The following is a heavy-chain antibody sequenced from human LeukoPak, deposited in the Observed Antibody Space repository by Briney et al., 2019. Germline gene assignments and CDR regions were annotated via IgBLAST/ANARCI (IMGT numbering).Heavy chain of an antibody. V-gene: IGHV1-2*02. D-gene: IGHD6-13*01. CDR3: AATKRYSSSWYGTLDY. J-gene: IGHJ4*02. CDR1: GYTFTGYY. CDR2: INPNSGGT. Sequence: ASVKVSCKASGYTFTGYYMHWVRQAPGQGLEWMGWINPNSGGTNYAQKFQGRVTMTSDTSISTAYMELSRLRSDDTAVYYCAATKRYSSSWYGTLDYWGQGTLVTVSS.